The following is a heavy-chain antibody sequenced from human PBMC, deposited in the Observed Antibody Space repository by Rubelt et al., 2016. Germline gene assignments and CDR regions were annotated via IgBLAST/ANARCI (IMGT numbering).Heavy chain of an antibody. CDR3: SRLNPVTLDAFDI. Sequence: QVQLQQWGAGLLKPSETLSLTCAVYGGSFSGYYWSWIRQPPGKGLEWIGEINHSGSTNYNPSLKSRVTISVDTAKNQLSLKLSSVTAADTAVYYCSRLNPVTLDAFDIWGQGTMVTVSS. CDR1: GGSFSGYY. D-gene: IGHD4-23*01. CDR2: INHSGST. V-gene: IGHV4-34*01. J-gene: IGHJ3*02.